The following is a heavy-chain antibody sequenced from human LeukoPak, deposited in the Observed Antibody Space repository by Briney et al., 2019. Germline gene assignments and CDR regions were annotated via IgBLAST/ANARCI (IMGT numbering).Heavy chain of an antibody. D-gene: IGHD3-22*01. CDR1: GGSISSYY. Sequence: NPSETLSLTCTVSGGSISSYYWSWIRQPPGKGLEWIGYIYYSGSTNYNPSLKSRVTISVDTSKNQFSLKLSSVTAADTAVYYCARVARPDYYDSSGYYYDYWGQGTLVTVSS. CDR3: ARVARPDYYDSSGYYYDY. CDR2: IYYSGST. J-gene: IGHJ4*02. V-gene: IGHV4-59*01.